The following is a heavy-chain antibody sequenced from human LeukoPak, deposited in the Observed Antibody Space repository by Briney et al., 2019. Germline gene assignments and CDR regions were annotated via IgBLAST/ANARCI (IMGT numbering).Heavy chain of an antibody. J-gene: IGHJ4*02. CDR3: ASGLELDY. V-gene: IGHV3-23*01. CDR2: ISGSGATT. Sequence: PGGSLRLSCAASRFTFSSYAMTWVRQPPGKGLEWVAAISGSGATTYYADFAKGRFSISRDNSENTLHLQMYSLGAEDTAVYYCASGLELDYWGQGTLVTVSS. CDR1: RFTFSSYA. D-gene: IGHD6-25*01.